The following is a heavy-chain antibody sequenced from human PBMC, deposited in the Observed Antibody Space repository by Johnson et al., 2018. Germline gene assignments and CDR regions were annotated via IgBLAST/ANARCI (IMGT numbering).Heavy chain of an antibody. Sequence: VQLVESGAEVKKPGESLKISCKGSGYSFSNYWIGWVRQMPGKGLEWLGIIYPGDSDTRYSPSFQGQVTIPADKSLRTAYLPWSSLKAADTAMYYCARLPLIDGSGSYYYYMDVWGKGTTVTVSS. J-gene: IGHJ6*03. CDR2: IYPGDSDT. V-gene: IGHV5-51*01. CDR1: GYSFSNYW. CDR3: ARLPLIDGSGSYYYYMDV. D-gene: IGHD3-10*01.